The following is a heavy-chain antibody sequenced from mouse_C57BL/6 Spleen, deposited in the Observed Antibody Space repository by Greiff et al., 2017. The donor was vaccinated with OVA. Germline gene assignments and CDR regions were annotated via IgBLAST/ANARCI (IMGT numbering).Heavy chain of an antibody. CDR1: GFTFNTYA. CDR3: VRGTTVVGYFDV. V-gene: IGHV10-3*01. Sequence: EVQLVESGGGLVQPKGSLKLSCAASGFTFNTYAMHWVRQAPGKGLEWVARIRSKSSNYATYYADSVKDRFTIFRDDSQSMLYLQMNNLKTEDTAMYYCVRGTTVVGYFDVWGTGTTVTVSS. CDR2: IRSKSSNYAT. J-gene: IGHJ1*03. D-gene: IGHD1-1*01.